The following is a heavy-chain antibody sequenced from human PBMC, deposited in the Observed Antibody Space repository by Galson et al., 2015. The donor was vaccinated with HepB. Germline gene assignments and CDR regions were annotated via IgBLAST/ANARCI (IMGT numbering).Heavy chain of an antibody. D-gene: IGHD6-13*01. J-gene: IGHJ5*02. CDR1: GFTFSSYA. V-gene: IGHV3-23*01. CDR3: AKGSSRIPKGPHNWFDP. Sequence: SLRLSCAASGFTFSSYAMSWVRQAPGKGLEWVSAISGSGGSTYYADSVKGRFTISRDNSKNTLYLQMNCLRAEDTAVYYCAKGSSRIPKGPHNWFDPWGQGTLVTVSS. CDR2: ISGSGGST.